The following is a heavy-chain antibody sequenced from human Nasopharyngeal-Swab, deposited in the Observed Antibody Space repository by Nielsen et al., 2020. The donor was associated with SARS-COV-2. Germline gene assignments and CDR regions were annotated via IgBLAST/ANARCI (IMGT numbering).Heavy chain of an antibody. CDR2: VHWDDEK. D-gene: IGHD2-2*01. V-gene: IGHV2-5*02. J-gene: IGHJ4*02. Sequence: WIHQPPGKALEWLALVHWDDEKRYSPSLKSRLTITKDTSKNQVVLTMTNVDPVDTATYYCARGYQLIRGFDYWGQGTLVTVSS. CDR3: ARGYQLIRGFDY.